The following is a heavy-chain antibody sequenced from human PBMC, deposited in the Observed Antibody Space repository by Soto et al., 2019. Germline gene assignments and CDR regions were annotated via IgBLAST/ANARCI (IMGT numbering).Heavy chain of an antibody. D-gene: IGHD2-8*01. CDR1: GFTFSSYG. J-gene: IGHJ6*03. V-gene: IGHV3-33*01. CDR2: IWYDGSNK. Sequence: GGSLRLSCAASGFTFSSYGMHWVRQAPGKGLEWVAVIWYDGSNKYYADSVKGRFTISRDNSKNTLYLQMNSLRAEDTAVYYCARNGLGALEYAHSGIYYYYYMDVWGKGTTVTVSS. CDR3: ARNGLGALEYAHSGIYYYYYMDV.